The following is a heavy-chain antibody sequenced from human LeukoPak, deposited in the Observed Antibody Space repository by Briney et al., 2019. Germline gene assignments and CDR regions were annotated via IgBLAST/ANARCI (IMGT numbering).Heavy chain of an antibody. CDR1: GGSISSSNW. Sequence: SETLSLTCAVSGGSISSSNWWSWVRQPPGKGLEWIGEIYHSGSTNYNPSLKSRVTISVDKSKNQFSLKLSSVTAADTAVYYCARDIAAAGTPPSYYYYGMDVWGQGTTVTVSS. D-gene: IGHD6-13*01. V-gene: IGHV4-4*02. CDR3: ARDIAAAGTPPSYYYYGMDV. J-gene: IGHJ6*02. CDR2: IYHSGST.